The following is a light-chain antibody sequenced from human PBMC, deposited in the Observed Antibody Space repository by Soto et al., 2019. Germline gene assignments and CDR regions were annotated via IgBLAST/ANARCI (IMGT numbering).Light chain of an antibody. V-gene: IGLV2-14*01. J-gene: IGLJ2*01. CDR3: SSYTSSSTPV. Sequence: LTQPHSVSESPGKTVTISCTRSSGSIASNYVQWYQQHPGKAPKLMIYEVSNRPSGVSNRFSGSKSGNTASLTISGLQAEDEADYYCSSYTSSSTPVFGGGTQLTVL. CDR2: EVS. CDR1: SSGSIASNY.